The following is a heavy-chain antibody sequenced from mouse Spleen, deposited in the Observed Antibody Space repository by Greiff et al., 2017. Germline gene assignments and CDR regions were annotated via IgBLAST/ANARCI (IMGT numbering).Heavy chain of an antibody. V-gene: IGHV5-6-4*01. CDR3: ARDRDYYGSSPSYFDY. D-gene: IGHD1-1*01. CDR2: ISSGGGST. Sequence: EVKLMESGGGLVKLGGSLKLSCAASGFTFSSYYMSWVRQTPEKRLEWVATISSGGGSTYYPDSVKGRFTISRDNAKNTLYLQMSSLNSEDTAVYYCARDRDYYGSSPSYFDYWGQGTTLTVSS. CDR1: GFTFSSYY. J-gene: IGHJ2*01.